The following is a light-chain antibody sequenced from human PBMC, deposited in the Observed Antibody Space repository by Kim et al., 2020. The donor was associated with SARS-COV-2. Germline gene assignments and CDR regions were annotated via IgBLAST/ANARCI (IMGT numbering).Light chain of an antibody. CDR3: QQVSSFPYT. CDR2: GGT. Sequence: SASVGDRVTITWRASQGISSWLTWYQQKPGKAPKLLIHGGTNLQSGVPSRFSGSGSETDFTLTISSLQPEDFATYYCQQVSSFPYTFGQGTKLEI. J-gene: IGKJ2*01. CDR1: QGISSW. V-gene: IGKV1-12*01.